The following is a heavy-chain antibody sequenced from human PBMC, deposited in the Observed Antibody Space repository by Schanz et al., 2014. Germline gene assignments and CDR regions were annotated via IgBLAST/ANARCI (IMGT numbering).Heavy chain of an antibody. CDR3: ARRASCSRIGCPFDS. CDR2: ISSSGSYI. J-gene: IGHJ4*02. Sequence: EVQLVESGGGLVKPGGSLRLSCAASGFTFSSYSMNWVRQAPGKGLEWVSSISSSGSYIHYADSVKGRFSISRDNAKNSLYLQMNSLKTEDTAMYYCARRASCSRIGCPFDSWGQGTLVTVSS. CDR1: GFTFSSYS. D-gene: IGHD2-2*01. V-gene: IGHV3-21*04.